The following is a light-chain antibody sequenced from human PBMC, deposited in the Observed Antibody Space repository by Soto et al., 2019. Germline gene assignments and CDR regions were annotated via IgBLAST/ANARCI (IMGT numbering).Light chain of an antibody. CDR1: SSDVGSYNL. V-gene: IGLV2-23*02. Sequence: QSALTQPASGSGSPGQSLTISCPGTSSDVGSYNLVSWYQQHPGKAPKLMIYEVSKRPSGVSNRFSGSKSGNTASLTISGLQAEDEADYYCCSYAGSSTYVFGTGTKVTVL. CDR3: CSYAGSSTYV. CDR2: EVS. J-gene: IGLJ1*01.